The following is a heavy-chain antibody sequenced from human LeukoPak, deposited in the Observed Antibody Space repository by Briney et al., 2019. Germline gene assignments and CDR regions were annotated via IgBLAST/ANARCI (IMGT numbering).Heavy chain of an antibody. D-gene: IGHD3-22*01. V-gene: IGHV4-39*07. J-gene: IGHJ4*02. CDR1: GGSISSNNYY. Sequence: SETLSLTCTVSGGSISSNNYYWGWIRQPPGEKLEWMGSFYYGGSTYDNPSLKSRVTISLDTSQKQFSLKLSSVTAADTAVYYCARAHNYYDSSGYYLTYYFDYWGQGTLVTVSS. CDR2: FYYGGST. CDR3: ARAHNYYDSSGYYLTYYFDY.